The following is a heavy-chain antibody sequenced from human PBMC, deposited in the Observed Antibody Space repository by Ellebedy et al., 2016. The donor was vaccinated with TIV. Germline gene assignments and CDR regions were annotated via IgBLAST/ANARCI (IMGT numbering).Heavy chain of an antibody. J-gene: IGHJ4*02. Sequence: PGGSLRLSCAASGFTFSGYYMSWFRQTPGKGPEWVSYISYSGDVMYYADSVKGRFTTSRDNAGNSLYLQMNSLRDEDTAAYYCARLGVIAAAGVGDYWGQGTLVIVSS. V-gene: IGHV3-11*01. D-gene: IGHD6-13*01. CDR2: ISYSGDVM. CDR3: ARLGVIAAAGVGDY. CDR1: GFTFSGYY.